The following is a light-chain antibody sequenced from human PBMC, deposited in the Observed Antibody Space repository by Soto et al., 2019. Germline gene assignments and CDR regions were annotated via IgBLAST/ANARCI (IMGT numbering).Light chain of an antibody. CDR3: QQYGSSPYT. J-gene: IGKJ2*01. CDR1: QSINKW. CDR2: DAS. Sequence: DIQMTQSPSTLSASVGDRVTITCRASQSINKWLAWYQQTPGTAPKLLIYDASSLKSGVPSRFSGSGSETEFTLIINRLEPEDFAVYYCQQYGSSPYTFGLGTKLEIK. V-gene: IGKV1-5*01.